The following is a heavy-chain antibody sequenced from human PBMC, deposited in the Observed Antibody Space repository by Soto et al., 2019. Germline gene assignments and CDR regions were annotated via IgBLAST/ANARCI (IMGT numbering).Heavy chain of an antibody. V-gene: IGHV1-18*01. CDR2: ISAYNGNT. CDR3: ARGGNPIDY. CDR1: GYTFASYA. J-gene: IGHJ4*02. D-gene: IGHD2-15*01. Sequence: ASVKVSCKASGYTFASYAISWMRQAPGQGLEWMGWISAYNGNTKYSQRSRGRSPIPRDTSASTAYMELSSLRSEDTVVYSGARGGNPIDYGGQEPLVTVSS.